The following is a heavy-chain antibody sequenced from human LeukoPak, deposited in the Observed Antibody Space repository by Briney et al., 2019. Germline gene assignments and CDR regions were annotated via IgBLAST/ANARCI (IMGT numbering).Heavy chain of an antibody. CDR3: SRENGAFSPFGY. Sequence: SGTLSLTCGVAGGSITNTNWWSWVRQPTGQGLEWIGEISLAGLTHYNPSLESRVTVSLDKSKNQLSLNLTSVTAADTAVYYCSRENGAFSPFGYWGQGTLVTVLS. V-gene: IGHV4-4*02. CDR2: ISLAGLT. D-gene: IGHD2-8*01. CDR1: GGSITNTNW. J-gene: IGHJ4*02.